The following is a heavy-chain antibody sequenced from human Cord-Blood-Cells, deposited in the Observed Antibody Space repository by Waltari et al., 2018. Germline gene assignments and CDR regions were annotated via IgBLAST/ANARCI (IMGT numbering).Heavy chain of an antibody. V-gene: IGHV4-34*01. Sequence: QVQLQQWGAGLLKPSETLSLTCAVYGGSFSGYYWSWIRQPPGKGLEWIGEINNSGSTNYNPSLKSRVTISVDTSKNQFSLKLSSVTAADTAVYYWARRSRGNGLDYWGQGTLVTVSS. CDR3: ARRSRGNGLDY. CDR2: INNSGST. D-gene: IGHD1-1*01. J-gene: IGHJ4*02. CDR1: GGSFSGYY.